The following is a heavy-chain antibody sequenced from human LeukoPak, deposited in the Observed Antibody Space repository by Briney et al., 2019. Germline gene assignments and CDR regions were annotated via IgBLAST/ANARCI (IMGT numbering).Heavy chain of an antibody. CDR2: VFYTGDT. CDR3: ARHPFATPFDH. V-gene: IGHV4-59*08. J-gene: IGHJ4*02. CDR1: GVPISSFY. Sequence: PSETLSLTCAVSGVPISSFYWSWIRQPPGKGLEWIGYVFYTGDTNYNPSLKSRVTMSLDTSKNHLSLRLTSVTAADTAVYYCARHPFATPFDHWGRGTLVTVSS. D-gene: IGHD2-15*01.